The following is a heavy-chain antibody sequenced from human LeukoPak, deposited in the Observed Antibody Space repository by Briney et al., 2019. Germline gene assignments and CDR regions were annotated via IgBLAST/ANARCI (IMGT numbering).Heavy chain of an antibody. CDR1: GYSFTSYW. J-gene: IGHJ4*02. CDR2: IYPGDSDT. V-gene: IGHV5-51*01. Sequence: GESLKISCKGSGYSFTSYWIGWVRQMPGKGLEWIGIIYPGDSDTRYSPSFQGQVTISADKSISTAYLQWSSLKASDTAMYYCARLGVAATLVGPSDYWGQGTLVTVSS. CDR3: ARLGVAATLVGPSDY. D-gene: IGHD2-15*01.